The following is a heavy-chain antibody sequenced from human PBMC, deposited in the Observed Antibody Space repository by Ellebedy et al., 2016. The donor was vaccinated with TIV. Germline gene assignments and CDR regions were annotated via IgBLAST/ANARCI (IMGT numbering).Heavy chain of an antibody. Sequence: MPSETLSLTCTVSGGSITNYSWSWIRQPPGMGLEWIGYIYYSGNTNYNPSLKSRVSISMDTSKNQFSLKLSSVTAADTAVYYCARGPDDYVWGSYRGTLDYWGQGTLVTVSS. CDR1: GGSITNYS. V-gene: IGHV4-59*12. CDR3: ARGPDDYVWGSYRGTLDY. J-gene: IGHJ4*02. D-gene: IGHD3-16*02. CDR2: IYYSGNT.